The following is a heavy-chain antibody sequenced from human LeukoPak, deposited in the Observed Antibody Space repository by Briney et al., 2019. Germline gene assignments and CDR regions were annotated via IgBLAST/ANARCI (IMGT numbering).Heavy chain of an antibody. V-gene: IGHV3-30*19. CDR3: AKSGARYCGRGNCYFDY. Sequence: GRSLRLSCAASGFTFKNYGLHWVRQAPGKGLEWVAVISDDGNVKFYSDSVKGRLTISRDNSKNLLSLQMNSLRAEDTAVYYCAKSGARYCGRGNCYFDYWGQGTLVTVSS. D-gene: IGHD2-21*01. CDR1: GFTFKNYG. CDR2: ISDDGNVK. J-gene: IGHJ4*02.